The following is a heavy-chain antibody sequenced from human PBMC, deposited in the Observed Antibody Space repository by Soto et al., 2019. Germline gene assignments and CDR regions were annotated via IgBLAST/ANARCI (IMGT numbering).Heavy chain of an antibody. V-gene: IGHV1-18*04. CDR3: ARVDSGYGAGWFDP. Sequence: ASVKVSCKASGYTFTSYGISWVRQAPGQGLEWMGWISAYNGNTNYAQKLQGRVTMTTDTSTSTAYMELRSLRSDDTAVYYCARVDSGYGAGWFDPWGQGTLVTVSS. J-gene: IGHJ5*02. CDR1: GYTFTSYG. D-gene: IGHD5-12*01. CDR2: ISAYNGNT.